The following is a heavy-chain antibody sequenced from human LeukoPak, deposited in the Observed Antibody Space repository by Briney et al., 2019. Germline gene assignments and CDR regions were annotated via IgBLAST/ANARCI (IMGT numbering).Heavy chain of an antibody. J-gene: IGHJ4*02. Sequence: GGSLRLSCAASGFTFSSYEMNWVRQAPGKGLEWVSYISSSDNTIYYADSVKGRFTISRDNAKNSPYLQMNSLRAEDTAVYYCARELWELLVDYWGQGTLVTVSS. V-gene: IGHV3-48*03. CDR2: ISSSDNTI. D-gene: IGHD1-26*01. CDR3: ARELWELLVDY. CDR1: GFTFSSYE.